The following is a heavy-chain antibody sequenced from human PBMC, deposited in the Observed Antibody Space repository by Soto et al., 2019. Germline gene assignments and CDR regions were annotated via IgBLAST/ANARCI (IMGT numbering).Heavy chain of an antibody. J-gene: IGHJ4*02. Sequence: VASVKVSCKASGYTFTSYAMHWVRQAPGQRLEWMGWINAGNGNTKYSQKFQGRVTITRDTSASTAYMELSSLRSEDTAVYYCARDGVRYFDWLSYWGQGTLVTVSS. CDR3: ARDGVRYFDWLSY. CDR2: INAGNGNT. V-gene: IGHV1-3*01. CDR1: GYTFTSYA. D-gene: IGHD3-9*01.